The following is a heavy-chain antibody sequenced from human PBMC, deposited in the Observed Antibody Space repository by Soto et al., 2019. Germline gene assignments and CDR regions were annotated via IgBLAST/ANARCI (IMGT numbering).Heavy chain of an antibody. CDR3: AREAVYSYDSNGYYYFD. CDR2: ISYDGSNK. Sequence: GWCLRLCCAASVFSLRSYPMYRLRQAPGKGLEWVAVISYDGSNKYYADSVKGRFTISRDNSKNTLYLQMNSLRAEDTAVYYCAREAVYSYDSNGYYYFD. J-gene: IGHJ4*01. CDR1: VFSLRSYP. V-gene: IGHV3-30-3*01. D-gene: IGHD3-22*01.